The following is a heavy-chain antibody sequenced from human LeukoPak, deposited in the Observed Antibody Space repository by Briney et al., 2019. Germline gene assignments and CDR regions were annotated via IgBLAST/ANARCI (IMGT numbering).Heavy chain of an antibody. CDR2: INHSGST. J-gene: IGHJ4*02. CDR1: GGSFSDYY. D-gene: IGHD3-9*01. Sequence: SETLSLTCAVYGGSFSDYYWSWIRQPPGKGLEWIGEINHSGSTNYNPSLKSRVTISVDTSKNQFPLKLSSVTAADTAVYYCARVGYYNGFDYWGQGTLVTVSS. V-gene: IGHV4-34*01. CDR3: ARVGYYNGFDY.